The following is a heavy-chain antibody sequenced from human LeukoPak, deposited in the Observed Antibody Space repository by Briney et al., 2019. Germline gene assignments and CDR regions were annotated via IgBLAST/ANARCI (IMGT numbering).Heavy chain of an antibody. J-gene: IGHJ6*02. D-gene: IGHD3-22*01. CDR3: ARGNNYYDSSGYSYGMDV. CDR1: GYTFTSSD. CDR2: MNPNSGNT. V-gene: IGHV1-8*01. Sequence: ASVKVSFKASGYTFTSSDINWVRQATGQGLEWMGWMNPNSGNTGYAQKFQGRVTMTRNTSISTAYMELSSLRSEDTAVYYCARGNNYYDSSGYSYGMDVWGQGTTVTVSS.